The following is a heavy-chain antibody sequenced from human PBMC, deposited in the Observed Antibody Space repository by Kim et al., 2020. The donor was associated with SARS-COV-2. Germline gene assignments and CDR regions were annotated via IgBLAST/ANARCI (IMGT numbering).Heavy chain of an antibody. V-gene: IGHV3-21*01. J-gene: IGHJ5*02. CDR2: ISSSSSYI. CDR3: ARAGDCGGDCHYQFTTGGFDP. D-gene: IGHD2-21*02. Sequence: GGSLRLSCAASGFTFSSYSMNWVRQAPGKGLEWVSSISSSSSYIYYADSVKGRFTISRDNAKNSLYLQMNSLRAEDTAVYYCARAGDCGGDCHYQFTTGGFDPWGQGTLVTVSS. CDR1: GFTFSSYS.